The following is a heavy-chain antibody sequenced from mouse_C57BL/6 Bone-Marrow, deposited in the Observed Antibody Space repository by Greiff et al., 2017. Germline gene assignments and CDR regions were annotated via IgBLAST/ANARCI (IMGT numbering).Heavy chain of an antibody. D-gene: IGHD2-1*01. V-gene: IGHV1-52*01. CDR3: ARSGGNYVFFDY. J-gene: IGHJ2*01. CDR1: GYTFTSYW. CDR2: IDPSDSET. Sequence: QVQLQQSGAELVRPGSSVKLSCKASGYTFTSYWMHWVKQRPIQGLEWIGNIDPSDSETHYNQKFKDKATLTVDKSSSTAYMQLSSLTSEDSAVYYCARSGGNYVFFDYWGQGTTLTVSS.